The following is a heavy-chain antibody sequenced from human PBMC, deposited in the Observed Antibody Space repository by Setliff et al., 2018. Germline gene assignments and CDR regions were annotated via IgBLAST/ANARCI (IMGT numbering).Heavy chain of an antibody. J-gene: IGHJ4*03. CDR1: GYIFTNYW. V-gene: IGHV5-51*01. Sequence: GESLKISCKGSGYIFTNYWIGWVRQMPGKGLEWMGLVFPSDSDTRYSPSVQGRVTISADKSRTIAYLQWKSLNASDTAMSYCARLGQWVALVLWGPGTLVTVSS. CDR2: VFPSDSDT. CDR3: ARLGQWVALVL. D-gene: IGHD6-19*01.